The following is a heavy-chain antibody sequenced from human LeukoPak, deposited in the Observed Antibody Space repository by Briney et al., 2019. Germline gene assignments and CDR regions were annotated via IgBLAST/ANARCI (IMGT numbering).Heavy chain of an antibody. Sequence: EASVKVSCKASGYTFTSYGISWVRQAPGQGLEWMGGIIPIFGTANYAQKFQGRVTITTDESTSTAYMELSSLRSEDTAVYYCASSGGELLRSPFDYWGQGTLVTVSS. V-gene: IGHV1-69*05. CDR1: GYTFTSYG. D-gene: IGHD1-26*01. J-gene: IGHJ4*02. CDR2: IIPIFGTA. CDR3: ASSGGELLRSPFDY.